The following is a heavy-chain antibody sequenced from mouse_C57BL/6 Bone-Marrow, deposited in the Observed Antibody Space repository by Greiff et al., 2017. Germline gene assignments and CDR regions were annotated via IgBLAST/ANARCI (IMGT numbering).Heavy chain of an antibody. J-gene: IGHJ4*01. CDR3: ASWGYSMDY. CDR1: GYTFTSYW. D-gene: IGHD4-1*01. Sequence: QVQLQQPGAELVKPGASVKLSCKASGYTFTSYWMPWVKQRPGQGLEWIGEIDPSDSYTNYNQKFKGKATLTVDTSSSTAYMQLSSLTSEDSAVYYCASWGYSMDYWGQGTSVTVSS. V-gene: IGHV1-50*01. CDR2: IDPSDSYT.